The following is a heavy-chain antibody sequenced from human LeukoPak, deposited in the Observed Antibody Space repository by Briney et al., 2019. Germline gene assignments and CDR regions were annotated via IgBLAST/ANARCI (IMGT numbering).Heavy chain of an antibody. J-gene: IGHJ6*02. V-gene: IGHV1-18*01. CDR3: ARRARGYYYYGMDV. CDR2: ISAYNGNT. Sequence: ASVKVSCKASGYTFTSYGISWVRQAPGQGLEWMGWISAYNGNTNYAQKLQGRVTTTTDTSTSTAYMELRSLRSDDTAVYYCARRARGYYYYGMDVWGQGTTVTVSS. CDR1: GYTFTSYG.